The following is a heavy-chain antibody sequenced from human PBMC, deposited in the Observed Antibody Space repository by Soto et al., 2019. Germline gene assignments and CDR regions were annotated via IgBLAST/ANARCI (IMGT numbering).Heavy chain of an antibody. CDR2: IYSDGTGT. CDR3: VRGFRDY. CDR1: GFNFSSVW. Sequence: PGGSLRLSCAASGFNFSSVWMGWVRQVPGKGLLWVAGIYSDGTGTAYADAVKGRFTISRDNAKNTLYLQMNNLRAEYTAVYYCVRGFRDYWGQGTLVTVSS. J-gene: IGHJ4*02. V-gene: IGHV3-74*01.